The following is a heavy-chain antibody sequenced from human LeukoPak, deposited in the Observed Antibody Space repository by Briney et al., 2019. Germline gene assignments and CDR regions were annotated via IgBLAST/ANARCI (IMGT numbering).Heavy chain of an antibody. V-gene: IGHV4-31*03. CDR1: GGSISSGGYY. CDR3: ARVKDSSGYYYNYFDY. D-gene: IGHD3-22*01. J-gene: IGHJ4*02. Sequence: SETLSLTCTVSGGSISSGGYYWSWIRQHPGKGLEWIGHIYYSGSTYYNPSLKSRVTISVDTSKNQFSLKLSSVTAADTAVYYCARVKDSSGYYYNYFDYWGQGTLVTVSS. CDR2: IYYSGST.